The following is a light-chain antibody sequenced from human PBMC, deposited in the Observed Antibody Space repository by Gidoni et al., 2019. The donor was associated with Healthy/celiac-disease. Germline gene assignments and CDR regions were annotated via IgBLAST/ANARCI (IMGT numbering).Light chain of an antibody. CDR1: KLGDKY. Sequence: SSELTQPPSVSVSPGQTASITCSGDKLGDKYACWYQQKPGQSPVLDIYQDSKRPSGIPERFSGSNSGNTATLTISGTQARDEADYYCQAWDSSTVVFGGGTKLTVL. CDR2: QDS. J-gene: IGLJ2*01. V-gene: IGLV3-1*01. CDR3: QAWDSSTVV.